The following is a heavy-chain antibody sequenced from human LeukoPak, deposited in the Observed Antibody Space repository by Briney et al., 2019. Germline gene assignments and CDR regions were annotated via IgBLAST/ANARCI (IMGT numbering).Heavy chain of an antibody. CDR2: IYYTGSA. D-gene: IGHD4-23*01. V-gene: IGHV4-59*12. CDR3: ARGSITVVPAFDI. Sequence: PSETLSLTCTASGGSISTYYWSWFRQPPGKGLEWIGCIYYTGSANYNPSLKSRGTISVDTSKNQFSLKLSSVTAADTAVYYCARGSITVVPAFDIWGQGTMFTVSS. CDR1: GGSISTYY. J-gene: IGHJ3*02.